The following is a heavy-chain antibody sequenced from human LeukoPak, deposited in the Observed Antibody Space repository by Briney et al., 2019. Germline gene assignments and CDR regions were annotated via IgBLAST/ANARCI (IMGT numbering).Heavy chain of an antibody. Sequence: KPSETLSLTCTVSGGSISSYYWSWIRQPPGKGLEWIGYIYYSGSTNYNPSLKSRVTISVDTSKNQFSLKLSSVTAADTAVYYCARDHGDAFYHYYYMDVWGKGTTVTVSS. CDR1: GGSISSYY. CDR3: ARDHGDAFYHYYYMDV. V-gene: IGHV4-59*01. CDR2: IYYSGST. D-gene: IGHD2-21*02. J-gene: IGHJ6*03.